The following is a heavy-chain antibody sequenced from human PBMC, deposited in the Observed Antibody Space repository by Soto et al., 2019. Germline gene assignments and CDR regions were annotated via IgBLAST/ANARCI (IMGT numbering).Heavy chain of an antibody. V-gene: IGHV4-39*01. J-gene: IGHJ4*02. CDR1: GVSMRTPNYY. CDR3: AAVVPAARVDY. CDR2: IYYSGTT. Sequence: SETLSLTCNVSGVSMRTPNYYWVWIRQPPGKGLEWIGSIYYSGTTYYSPFLKSRVAISADTSKNQFSLVLDSVAAADTAVYFCAAVVPAARVDYWGQGALVTVSS. D-gene: IGHD6-25*01.